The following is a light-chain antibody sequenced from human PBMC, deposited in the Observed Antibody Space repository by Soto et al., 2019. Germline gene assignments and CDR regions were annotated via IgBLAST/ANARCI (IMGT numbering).Light chain of an antibody. CDR1: QSISAH. V-gene: IGKV3-15*01. J-gene: IGKJ1*01. Sequence: EIVLTQSPATLSLSPGARATLSCRASQSISAHLAFYQQKPGQAPRLLIYGASTRATGIPARFSGSGSGTEFTLTISSLQYEDFAVYFCQQYNNWPPWTFGQGTKVDIK. CDR2: GAS. CDR3: QQYNNWPPWT.